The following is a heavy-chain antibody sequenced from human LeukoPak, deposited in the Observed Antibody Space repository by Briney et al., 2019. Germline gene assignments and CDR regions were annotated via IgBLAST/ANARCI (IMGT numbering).Heavy chain of an antibody. J-gene: IGHJ4*02. Sequence: PGGSLRLSCAASGFTFSSYEMNWVRQAPGKGLEWVSYISSSGSTIYYADSVKGRFTISRDNAKNSLYLQMNSLRAEDTAVYYCARPNPYCGGDCYFDYWGQGTLVTVYS. D-gene: IGHD2-21*02. CDR1: GFTFSSYE. CDR2: ISSSGSTI. V-gene: IGHV3-48*03. CDR3: ARPNPYCGGDCYFDY.